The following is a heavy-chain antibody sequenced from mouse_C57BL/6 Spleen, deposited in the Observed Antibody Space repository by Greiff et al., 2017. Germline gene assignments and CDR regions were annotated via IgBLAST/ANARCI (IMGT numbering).Heavy chain of an antibody. D-gene: IGHD2-3*01. Sequence: EVKLMESGEGLVKPGGSLKLSCAASGFTFSSYAMSWVRQTPEQRLAWVAYISSGGDYIYYADTLKGRFTISRDNARNTLYLQMSSLTSEDSAMYYCTRDGGYYAKDYWGQGTSLTVSS. V-gene: IGHV5-9-1*02. CDR2: ISSGGDYI. CDR3: TRDGGYYAKDY. CDR1: GFTFSSYA. J-gene: IGHJ4*01.